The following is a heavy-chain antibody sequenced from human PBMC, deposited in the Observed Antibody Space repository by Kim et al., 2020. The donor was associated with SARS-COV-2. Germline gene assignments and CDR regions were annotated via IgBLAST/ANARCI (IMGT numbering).Heavy chain of an antibody. J-gene: IGHJ3*02. CDR3: AKRYCSSSTCWEYDTFDI. Sequence: GGSLRLSCAASGFTFPRYGMHWVRQAPGKGLEWVAVISYDGSNKYYADSVKGRFTISRDNSKNTLYLQMNSLSAEDTAVYYCAKRYCSSSTCWEYDTFDIWGQGTMVTVSS. CDR1: GFTFPRYG. CDR2: ISYDGSNK. D-gene: IGHD2-2*01. V-gene: IGHV3-30*18.